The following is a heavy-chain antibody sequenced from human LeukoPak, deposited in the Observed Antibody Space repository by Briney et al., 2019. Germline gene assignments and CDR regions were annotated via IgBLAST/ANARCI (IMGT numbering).Heavy chain of an antibody. CDR3: AQGGYSYGYNWFDP. CDR1: GGSFSGYY. Sequence: SETLSLTCAVYGGSFSGYYCSWIRQPPGKGLEWIGEINHSGSTNYNPSVKSRVTISVDTSKNQFSLKLSSVTAADTAVYYCAQGGYSYGYNWFDPWGQGTLVTVSS. V-gene: IGHV4-34*01. D-gene: IGHD5-18*01. J-gene: IGHJ5*02. CDR2: INHSGST.